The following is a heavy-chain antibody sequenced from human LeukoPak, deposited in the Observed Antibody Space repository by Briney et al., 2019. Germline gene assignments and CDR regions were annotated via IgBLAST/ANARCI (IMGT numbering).Heavy chain of an antibody. V-gene: IGHV5-51*01. CDR2: INPADSDT. CDR3: ARCLLTGDRGGPFDY. D-gene: IGHD1-20*01. J-gene: IGHJ4*02. CDR1: GYNFATYW. Sequence: GESLKISCKGSGYNFATYWIAWVRQMPGKGLEWMTIINPADSDTRYNPSFQGQVTISVDESINTAYLQWSSLKASDTAIYYCARCLLTGDRGGPFDYWGQGTLITVSS.